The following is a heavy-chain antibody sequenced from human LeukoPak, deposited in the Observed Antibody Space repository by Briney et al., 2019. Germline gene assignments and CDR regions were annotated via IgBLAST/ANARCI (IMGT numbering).Heavy chain of an antibody. Sequence: GASVKVSCKASGYTFTNYAIHWVRQAPGQGLELMGWVSPYNGDTKYAQNHQGRVTMTTDTSTTTAHMELRSLTSDDTAVYYCAKAWDYGDRGEIDYWGQGTLVTVSS. D-gene: IGHD4-17*01. J-gene: IGHJ4*02. CDR3: AKAWDYGDRGEIDY. V-gene: IGHV1-18*01. CDR1: GYTFTNYA. CDR2: VSPYNGDT.